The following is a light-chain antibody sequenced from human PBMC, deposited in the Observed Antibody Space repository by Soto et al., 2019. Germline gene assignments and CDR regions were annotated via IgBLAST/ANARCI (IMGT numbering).Light chain of an antibody. CDR3: QRYNTGT. CDR1: QGIGTY. J-gene: IGKJ1*01. Sequence: DIQLTQSPSSLSASVGDRVTITCRASQGIGTYLAWYQQRPGKVPNLLIYAASTLLSGVPSRFSGSGSGTDFTLTISSLQPEDVATYYCQRYNTGTFGQGTKVEIK. V-gene: IGKV1-27*01. CDR2: AAS.